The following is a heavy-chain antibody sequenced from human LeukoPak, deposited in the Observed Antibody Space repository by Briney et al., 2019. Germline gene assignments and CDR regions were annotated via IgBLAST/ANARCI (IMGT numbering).Heavy chain of an antibody. D-gene: IGHD4-11*01. CDR2: IIPIFGTA. CDR1: GGAFSSYA. J-gene: IGHJ6*03. V-gene: IGHV1-69*01. Sequence: SVKVSCKASGGAFSSYAISWVRQAPGQGLEWMGGIIPIFGTANYAQKFQGRVTITADESTSTAYMELSSLRSEDTAVYYCARGPYSNYEYYYYMDVWGKGTTVTVSS. CDR3: ARGPYSNYEYYYYMDV.